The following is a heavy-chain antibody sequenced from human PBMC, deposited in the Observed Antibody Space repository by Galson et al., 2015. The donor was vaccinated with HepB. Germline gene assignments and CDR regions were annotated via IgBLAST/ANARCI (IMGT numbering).Heavy chain of an antibody. CDR1: GFTFDDYA. D-gene: IGHD3-10*01. J-gene: IGHJ4*02. CDR3: VKVGGSGSSPYFDY. Sequence: SLRLSCAASGFTFDDYAMHWARQAPGKGLEWVSGISWNSGSIGYADFVKGRFTISRDNARNSLYLQTNSLRAEGTALYYCVKVGGSGSSPYFDYWGQGTLVTVSS. V-gene: IGHV3-9*01. CDR2: ISWNSGSI.